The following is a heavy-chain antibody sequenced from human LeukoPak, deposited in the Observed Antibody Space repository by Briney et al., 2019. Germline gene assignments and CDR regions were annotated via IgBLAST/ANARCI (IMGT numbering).Heavy chain of an antibody. D-gene: IGHD3-22*01. CDR2: FYHTGST. J-gene: IGHJ3*02. Sequence: SQTLSLTCAVSGGSISSGGYSWTWIRQPPGKGLEWIGYFYHTGSTYYNPSLKSRVTISVDRSKNQFSLRLNSVTAADTAVYYCARVVEYSCDSGACQGNAFDMWGQGTMVTASS. CDR1: GGSISSGGYS. V-gene: IGHV4-30-2*01. CDR3: ARVVEYSCDSGACQGNAFDM.